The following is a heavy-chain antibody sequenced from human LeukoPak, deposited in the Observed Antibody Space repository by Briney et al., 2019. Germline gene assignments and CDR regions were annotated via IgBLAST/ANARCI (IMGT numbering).Heavy chain of an antibody. J-gene: IGHJ6*02. Sequence: GGSLRLSCAASGFTFSDYYMSWIRQAPGKGLEWVANIKQDGSEKYYVDSVKGRFTISRDSAKNSLYLQMNSLRAEDTAVYYCGRAMEVWGQGTSVTVSS. CDR3: GRAMEV. CDR1: GFTFSDYY. CDR2: IKQDGSEK. V-gene: IGHV3-7*01.